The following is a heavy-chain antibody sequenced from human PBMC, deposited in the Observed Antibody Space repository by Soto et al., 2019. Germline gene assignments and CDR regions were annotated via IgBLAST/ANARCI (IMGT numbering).Heavy chain of an antibody. D-gene: IGHD3-3*01. CDR3: ARDPRSYDFWSGEYYYYGMDV. Sequence: GGSLRLSCAASGFTFSSYEMNWVRQAPGKGLEWVSYISSSGSTIYYADSVKGRFTISRDNAENSLYLQMNSLRAEDTAVYYCARDPRSYDFWSGEYYYYGMDVWGQGTTVTVSS. V-gene: IGHV3-48*03. CDR1: GFTFSSYE. J-gene: IGHJ6*02. CDR2: ISSSGSTI.